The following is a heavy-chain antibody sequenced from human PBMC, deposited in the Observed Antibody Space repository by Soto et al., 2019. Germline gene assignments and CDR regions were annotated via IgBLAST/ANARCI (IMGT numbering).Heavy chain of an antibody. CDR1: GFTFSSYA. D-gene: IGHD3-9*01. V-gene: IGHV3-23*01. J-gene: IGHJ4*02. CDR3: AKDHRLRYSRQIHFDY. Sequence: DVQLLESGGGLVQPGGSLRLSCAASGFTFSSYAMSWVRQAPGKGLEWVSAISGSGGSTYYADSVKGRFTISRDNSKNTLYLQMNSLRAEDTAVYYCAKDHRLRYSRQIHFDYWGQGTLVTVSS. CDR2: ISGSGGST.